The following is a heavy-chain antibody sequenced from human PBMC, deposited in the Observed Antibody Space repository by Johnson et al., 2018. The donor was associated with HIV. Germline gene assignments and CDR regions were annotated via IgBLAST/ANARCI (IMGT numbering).Heavy chain of an antibody. Sequence: QVQLVESGGGVVQPGRSLRLSCAASGFTFSSYAMHWVRQAPGKGLEWVAVISYDGDNIYYADSVKGRFTISRDTSKNTLYLQMNSLRVEDTAVYYCAKGDDYYDSSGYYRQGAFDIWGQGTMVTVSS. CDR2: ISYDGDNI. CDR1: GFTFSSYA. CDR3: AKGDDYYDSSGYYRQGAFDI. D-gene: IGHD3-22*01. J-gene: IGHJ3*02. V-gene: IGHV3-30-3*01.